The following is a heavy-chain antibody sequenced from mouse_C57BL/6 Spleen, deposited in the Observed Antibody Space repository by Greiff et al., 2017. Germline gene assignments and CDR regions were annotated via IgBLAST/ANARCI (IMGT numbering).Heavy chain of an antibody. V-gene: IGHV1-80*01. D-gene: IGHD1-1*01. Sequence: VQLQESGAELVKPGASVKISCKASGYAFSSYWMNWVKQRPGKGLEWIGQIYPGDGDTNYNGKFKGKATLTADKSSSTAYMQRSSLTSEDSAVYFCARGGYGSSYDYFDYWGQGTTLTVSS. CDR3: ARGGYGSSYDYFDY. J-gene: IGHJ2*01. CDR2: IYPGDGDT. CDR1: GYAFSSYW.